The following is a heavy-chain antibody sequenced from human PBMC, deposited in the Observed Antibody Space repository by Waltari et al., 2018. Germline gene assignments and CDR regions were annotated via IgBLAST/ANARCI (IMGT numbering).Heavy chain of an antibody. V-gene: IGHV1-69*01. Sequence: QLQLQESGPGLVKPSETLSLTCTVSGGTFSSYAISWVRQAPGQGLEWMGGIIPIFGTGNDAQKFQGRVTITTDESTSTAYMERSSLRSEDTAVYYCAGEELELGSSFDPWGQGTLVTVSS. D-gene: IGHD1-7*01. J-gene: IGHJ5*02. CDR2: IIPIFGTG. CDR3: AGEELELGSSFDP. CDR1: GGTFSSYA.